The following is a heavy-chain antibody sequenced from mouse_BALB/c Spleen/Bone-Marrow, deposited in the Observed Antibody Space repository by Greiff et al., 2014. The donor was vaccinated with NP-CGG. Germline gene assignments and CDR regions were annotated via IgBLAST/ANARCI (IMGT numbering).Heavy chain of an antibody. CDR1: GYTFTSYW. CDR2: IYPGTGST. J-gene: IGHJ2*01. CDR3: ARWLLLDY. Sequence: LQQSGSELVRPGASVKLSCEASGYTFTSYWMHWVKQRPGQGLEWIGNIYPGTGSTNYDEKFKTKATLTVDTSSSTAYMQLSSLTSEDSAVYYGARWLLLDYWGQGTTLTVSS. D-gene: IGHD2-3*01. V-gene: IGHV1S22*01.